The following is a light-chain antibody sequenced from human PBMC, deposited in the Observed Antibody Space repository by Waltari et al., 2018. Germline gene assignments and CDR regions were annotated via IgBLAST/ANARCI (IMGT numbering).Light chain of an antibody. J-gene: IGKJ2*01. V-gene: IGKV1-39*01. CDR1: QTIYNS. CDR3: QQSYTLPYT. CDR2: DTS. Sequence: DIQMTQSPSPLSAPVLDRVTTTCPASQTIYNSLNWYQHKPGKAPKLLISDTSTLQSGVPYRFSGRGSGTEFTLTISRLQPEDFGTYYCQQSYTLPYTFGQGTKLDI.